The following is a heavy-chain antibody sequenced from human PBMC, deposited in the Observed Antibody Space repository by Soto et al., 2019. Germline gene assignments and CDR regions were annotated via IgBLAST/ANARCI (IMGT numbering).Heavy chain of an antibody. CDR1: GFSLTTDGEG. CDR2: IYWSDSK. J-gene: IGHJ4*02. D-gene: IGHD3-16*01. CDR3: IHRRRDAGPNGDY. V-gene: IGHV2-5*01. Sequence: QITLKESGPTLVTPTQTLTLTCSFSGFSLTTDGEGVGWVRQPPGKALEWLALIYWSDSKRYSPSLKNRLTVTKADSKNQVLLTMTNMDPVDTATYYCIHRRRDAGPNGDYWGQGTLVTVSS.